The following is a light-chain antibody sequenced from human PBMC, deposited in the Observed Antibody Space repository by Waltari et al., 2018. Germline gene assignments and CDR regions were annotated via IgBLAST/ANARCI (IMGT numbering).Light chain of an antibody. Sequence: NFMLTQPHSVSESPGKTVTVSCTGSSGSIASNYVQWYQQRPGSAPATVIYEDNQRPSGVPDRFSGSIDRSTNSASLTISGLKIEDEADYYCQSFDSTNVVFGGGTKLTVL. V-gene: IGLV6-57*02. J-gene: IGLJ2*01. CDR1: SGSIASNY. CDR3: QSFDSTNVV. CDR2: EDN.